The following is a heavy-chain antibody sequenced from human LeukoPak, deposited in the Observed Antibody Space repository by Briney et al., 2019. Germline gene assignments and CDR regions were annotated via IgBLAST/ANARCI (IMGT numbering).Heavy chain of an antibody. V-gene: IGHV4-4*02. D-gene: IGHD4-23*01. Sequence: SGTLSLTCAVSGGSISSSNWWSWVRQPPGKGLEWIGEIYHSGSPNYNPSLKSRVTISVDKSENQFSLKLSSVTAADTAVYSCARIYYGGFDYWGQGTLVTVSS. CDR3: ARIYYGGFDY. J-gene: IGHJ4*02. CDR1: GGSISSSNW. CDR2: IYHSGSP.